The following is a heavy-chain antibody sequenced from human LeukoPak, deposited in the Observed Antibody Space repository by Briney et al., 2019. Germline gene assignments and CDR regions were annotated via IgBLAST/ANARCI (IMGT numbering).Heavy chain of an antibody. Sequence: ASVKVSCKASGYTFTGYYMHWVRQAPGQGLEWMGIINPSGGSTSYAQKFQGRVTMTRDTSTSTVYMELSSLRSEDTAVYYCARDTRDIAVAADYYMDVWGKGTTVTISS. CDR2: INPSGGST. CDR1: GYTFTGYY. D-gene: IGHD6-19*01. J-gene: IGHJ6*03. V-gene: IGHV1-46*01. CDR3: ARDTRDIAVAADYYMDV.